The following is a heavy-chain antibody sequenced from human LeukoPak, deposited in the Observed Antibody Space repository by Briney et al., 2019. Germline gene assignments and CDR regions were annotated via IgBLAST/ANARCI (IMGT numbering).Heavy chain of an antibody. CDR3: VGPKD. J-gene: IGHJ4*02. Sequence: GGSLRLSCAASGFTFSDYWMNWVRQTPGKGLEWVANIKRDGSDQNYVDSVKGRFTISRDNAKNSLYLQMNSLRAEDTAMYYCVGPKDWGQEPLVTVSS. V-gene: IGHV3-7*01. CDR1: GFTFSDYW. CDR2: IKRDGSDQ.